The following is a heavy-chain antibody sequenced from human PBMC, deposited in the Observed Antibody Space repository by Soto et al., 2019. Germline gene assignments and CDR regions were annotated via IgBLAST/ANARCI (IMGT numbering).Heavy chain of an antibody. D-gene: IGHD6-19*01. V-gene: IGHV3-30-3*01. CDR3: ARDTVFLPGIAVADNRFGDY. CDR1: GFTFSSYA. CDR2: ISYDGSNK. Sequence: QVQLVESGGGVVQPGRSLRLSCAASGFTFSSYAMHWVRQAPGKGLEWVAVISYDGSNKYYADSVKGRFTISRDNSKNTLYLQMNSLRAEDTAVYYCARDTVFLPGIAVADNRFGDYWGQGTLVTVSS. J-gene: IGHJ4*02.